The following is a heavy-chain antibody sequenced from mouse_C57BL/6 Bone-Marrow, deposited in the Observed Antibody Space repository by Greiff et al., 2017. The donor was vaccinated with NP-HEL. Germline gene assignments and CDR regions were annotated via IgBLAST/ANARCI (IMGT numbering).Heavy chain of an antibody. Sequence: EVMLVESGPELVKPGASVKISCKASGYSFTGYYMNWVKQSPEKSLEWIGEINPSTGGTTYNQKFKAKATLTVDKSSSTAYMQLKSLTSEDSAVYYCARWIYCGSSYGGYFDVWGTGTTVTVSS. CDR1: GYSFTGYY. J-gene: IGHJ1*03. CDR3: ARWIYCGSSYGGYFDV. D-gene: IGHD1-1*01. V-gene: IGHV1-42*01. CDR2: INPSTGGT.